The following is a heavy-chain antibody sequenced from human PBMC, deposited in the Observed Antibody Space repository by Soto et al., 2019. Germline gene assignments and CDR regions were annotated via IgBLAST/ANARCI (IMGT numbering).Heavy chain of an antibody. CDR1: GFTFSSYA. V-gene: IGHV3-30-3*01. CDR2: ISYDGSNK. CDR3: ARDWGGYFDY. Sequence: QVQLVESGGGVVQPGRSLRLSCAASGFTFSSYAMHWVRQAPGKGLEWVAVISYDGSNKYYADSVKGRFTISRDNSKNTLYLQMNSLRAEDTAVYCCARDWGGYFDYWGQGTLVTVSS. J-gene: IGHJ4*02. D-gene: IGHD3-16*01.